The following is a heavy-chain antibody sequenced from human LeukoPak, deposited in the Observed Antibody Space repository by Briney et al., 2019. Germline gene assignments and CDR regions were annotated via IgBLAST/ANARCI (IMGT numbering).Heavy chain of an antibody. Sequence: GGSLRLSCAASGFTFSSYWMSWVRQAPGKGLEWVANIKQDGSEKYYVDSVKGRFTISRDNAKNSLYLQMNSLRVEDTAVYYCARAYGTNGYFQLPIDYWGQGILVTVSS. CDR3: ARAYGTNGYFQLPIDY. CDR1: GFTFSSYW. CDR2: IKQDGSEK. V-gene: IGHV3-7*03. J-gene: IGHJ4*02. D-gene: IGHD2-8*01.